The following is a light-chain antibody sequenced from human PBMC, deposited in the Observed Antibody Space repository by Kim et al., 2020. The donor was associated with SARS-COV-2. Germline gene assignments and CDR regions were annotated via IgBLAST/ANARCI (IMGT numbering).Light chain of an antibody. J-gene: IGKJ1*01. V-gene: IGKV1-39*01. Sequence: ASVSDRVIITCRASQSVGDWLNWYQQKPGKAPHLLIYRTSALRGGVPPRFSGSTSGTDFTLTISSLQPEDFATYYCQQSYDFPQTFGQGTKVDIK. CDR2: RTS. CDR3: QQSYDFPQT. CDR1: QSVGDW.